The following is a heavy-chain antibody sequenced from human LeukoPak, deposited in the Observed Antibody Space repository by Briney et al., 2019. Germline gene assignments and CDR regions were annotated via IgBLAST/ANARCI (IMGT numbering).Heavy chain of an antibody. CDR1: GYTLTELS. Sequence: GASVTVSCTVSGYTLTELSMHWVRQAPGKGLEWMGGFDPEDGETIYAQKFQGRVTMTEDTSTDTAYMELSSLRSEDTAVYYCATYVEMATTTTDYWGQGTLVTVSS. CDR2: FDPEDGET. J-gene: IGHJ4*02. V-gene: IGHV1-24*01. D-gene: IGHD5-24*01. CDR3: ATYVEMATTTTDY.